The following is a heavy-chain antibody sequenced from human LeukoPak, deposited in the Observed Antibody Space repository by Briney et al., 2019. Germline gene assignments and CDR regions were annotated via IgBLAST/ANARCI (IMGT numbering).Heavy chain of an antibody. V-gene: IGHV1-8*01. D-gene: IGHD4-23*01. CDR2: IHPNSGKT. CDR1: GYTFGSYE. Sequence: ASVKVSCKASGYTFGSYEINWWRQAPGQGLEWVGWIHPNSGKTGYAQKFQGRVTMTRDTSTETAFMELSSLKFDDTAIFYCARGHYGGNRYFDLWGQGTLVTVSS. J-gene: IGHJ4*02. CDR3: ARGHYGGNRYFDL.